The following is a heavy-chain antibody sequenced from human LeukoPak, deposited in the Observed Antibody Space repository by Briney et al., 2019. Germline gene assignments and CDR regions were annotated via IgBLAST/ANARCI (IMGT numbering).Heavy chain of an antibody. J-gene: IGHJ6*02. D-gene: IGHD1-1*01. Sequence: SETLSLTCTVSGGSITTHYWTWIRQPPGKGLEWIGYINYSGSTNYNPSLKSRVTISVDTSKNQFSLKLSSVTAADTAVYYCARAQLNLLVDFGMDVWGQGTTVTVSS. CDR1: GGSITTHY. CDR2: INYSGST. V-gene: IGHV4-59*11. CDR3: ARAQLNLLVDFGMDV.